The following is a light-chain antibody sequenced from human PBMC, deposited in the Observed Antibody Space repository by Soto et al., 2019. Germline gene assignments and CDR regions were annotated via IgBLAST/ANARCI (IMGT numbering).Light chain of an antibody. CDR2: EVN. CDR3: SSYAGANNLGVV. CDR1: SSDVGDYDY. J-gene: IGLJ2*01. Sequence: QSALTQPASASGSPGQSVIISCTGTSSDVGDYDYVSWYQQYPGKAPKLMIYEVNKRPSGVPDRFSGSKSGNTASLTVSGLQAEDEADYYCSSYAGANNLGVVFGGGTKLTVL. V-gene: IGLV2-8*01.